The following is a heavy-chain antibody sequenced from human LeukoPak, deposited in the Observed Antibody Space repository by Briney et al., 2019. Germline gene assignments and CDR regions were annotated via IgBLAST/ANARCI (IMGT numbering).Heavy chain of an antibody. D-gene: IGHD3-10*01. J-gene: IGHJ4*02. CDR3: ARDPLWFGTSPYFDY. CDR2: IYYSGST. CDR1: GGSVSSGSYY. Sequence: SETLSLTCTVSGGSVSSGSYYWSWIRQPPGKGLEWIGYIYYSGSTNYNPSLNSRVTISVDTSKNQSSLKLSSVTAADTAVYYCARDPLWFGTSPYFDYWGQGTLVTVSS. V-gene: IGHV4-61*01.